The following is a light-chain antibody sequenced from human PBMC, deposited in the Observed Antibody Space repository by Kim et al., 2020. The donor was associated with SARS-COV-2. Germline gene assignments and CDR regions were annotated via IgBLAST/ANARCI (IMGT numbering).Light chain of an antibody. CDR2: TAS. V-gene: IGKV1-39*01. Sequence: DIQMTQSPSSLSASVGDSVTITCRASQKIGGFLNWYQQKPGKAPNLLIFTASTLQGGVPSRFSGSGSGADFTLTISSLQPEDFATYYRQQIYDPPLTFGGGTKVDIK. CDR3: QQIYDPPLT. CDR1: QKIGGF. J-gene: IGKJ4*01.